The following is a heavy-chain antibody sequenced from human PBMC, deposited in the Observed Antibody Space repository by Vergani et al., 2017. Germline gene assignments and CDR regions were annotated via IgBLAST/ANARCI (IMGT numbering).Heavy chain of an antibody. Sequence: EVQLVESGGGLVQPGRSLRLSCAASGFTFDDYAMHWVRQAPGKGLEWVSGISWNSGSIGYADSVKGRFTIPRDNAKNSLYLQMNSLRAEATALYYCAKAKLSYYDFWSGLPHMDVWGKGTTVTVSS. CDR3: AKAKLSYYDFWSGLPHMDV. CDR1: GFTFDDYA. CDR2: ISWNSGSI. J-gene: IGHJ6*03. D-gene: IGHD3-3*01. V-gene: IGHV3-9*01.